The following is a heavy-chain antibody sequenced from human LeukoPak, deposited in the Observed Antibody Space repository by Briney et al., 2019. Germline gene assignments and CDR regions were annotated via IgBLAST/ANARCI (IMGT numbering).Heavy chain of an antibody. CDR2: INPNSGGT. Sequence: ASVKVSCKASGYTFTGYYMHWVRQAPGQGLEWMGWINPNSGGTNYAQKFQGRVTMTRDTSISTAYMELSRLRSDDTAVYYCARDRDGSGPLRFDPWGQGTLVTVSS. D-gene: IGHD3-10*01. J-gene: IGHJ5*02. CDR3: ARDRDGSGPLRFDP. V-gene: IGHV1-2*02. CDR1: GYTFTGYY.